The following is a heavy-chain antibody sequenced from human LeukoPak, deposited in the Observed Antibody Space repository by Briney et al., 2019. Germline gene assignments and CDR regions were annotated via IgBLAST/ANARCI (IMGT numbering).Heavy chain of an antibody. CDR3: ARHDGSYYTYNFDY. CDR1: GGSIRNSNYY. D-gene: IGHD3-22*01. J-gene: IGHJ4*02. Sequence: SETLSLTCTVSGGSIRNSNYYWGWIRQPPGKGLEWIGSIYYSGSTNYKPSLRSRVTISIDTSKNQFSLKVNSVTAADTAVYYCARHDGSYYTYNFDYWGQGTLVTVPS. CDR2: IYYSGST. V-gene: IGHV4-39*01.